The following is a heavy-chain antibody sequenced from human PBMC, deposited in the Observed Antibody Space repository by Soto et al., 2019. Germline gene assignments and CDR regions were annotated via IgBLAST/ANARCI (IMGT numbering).Heavy chain of an antibody. CDR1: GYSFTDYH. D-gene: IGHD2-8*01. CDR2: INPKSGGT. V-gene: IGHV1-2*04. Sequence: ASVTVSCKASGYSFTDYHIHWVRQAPGQGLEWLGRINPKSGGTSTAQKFQGWVTMTTDTSISTASMELTRLTSDDTASYYCARGDSTNCSNGVCSFFYNRDMDVWGQGTTVTVSS. CDR3: ARGDSTNCSNGVCSFFYNRDMDV. J-gene: IGHJ6*02.